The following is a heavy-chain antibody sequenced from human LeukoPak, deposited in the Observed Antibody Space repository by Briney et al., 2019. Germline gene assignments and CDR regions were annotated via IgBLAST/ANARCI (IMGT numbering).Heavy chain of an antibody. CDR1: GGTISTSSYY. V-gene: IGHV4-39*07. D-gene: IGHD5-24*01. CDR3: ARDRGKMTTAAFDI. CDR2: IYYSGST. Sequence: SETLSLTCTVSGGTISTSSYYFAWIRQPPGKGLEWIGSIYYSGSTYYNPSLKSRVTISVDTSKNQFSLKLSSVTAADTAVYYCARDRGKMTTAAFDIWGQGTMVTVSS. J-gene: IGHJ3*02.